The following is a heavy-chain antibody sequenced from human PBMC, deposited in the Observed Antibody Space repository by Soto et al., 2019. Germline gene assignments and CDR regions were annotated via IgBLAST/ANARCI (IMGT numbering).Heavy chain of an antibody. J-gene: IGHJ6*02. CDR3: ASHRYKHYYGMDV. Sequence: SETLSLTCAVYGGSFTGYSWTWIRQPPGKGLEWIGQINHSGSTINSTSLKSRLTISVSTSKNQFSLKLSSVTAADTAVYYCASHRYKHYYGMDVWGQGTTVS. D-gene: IGHD5-12*01. CDR1: GGSFTGYS. V-gene: IGHV4-34*01. CDR2: INHSGST.